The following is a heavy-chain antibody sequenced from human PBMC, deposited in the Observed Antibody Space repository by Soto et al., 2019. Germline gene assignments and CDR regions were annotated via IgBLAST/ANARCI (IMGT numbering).Heavy chain of an antibody. CDR2: INAGVDGT. CDR3: AREVPGVTSFDY. CDR1: GYASLSHA. V-gene: IGHV1-3*01. J-gene: IGHJ4*02. D-gene: IGHD3-10*01. Sequence: QVQLVQSGPEMRQPGASVKVSCKASGYASLSHAMHWVRQVPGQLYEWLGWINAGVDGTMYSERFQDRIRITRDTSANTVYRELNALTSEDTAVYYCAREVPGVTSFDYWGQGTLVIVSS.